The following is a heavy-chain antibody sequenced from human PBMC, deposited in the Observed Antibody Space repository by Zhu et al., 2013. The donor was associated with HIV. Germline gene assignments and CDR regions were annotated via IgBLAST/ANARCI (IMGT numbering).Heavy chain of an antibody. Sequence: QVQLVQSGADVKKPGASVKVSCKTSGYTFTDYYIHWVRQAPGQGLEWMGWINPNSGDTKSAQKFQGRVTMTRDTSLSTAYMELSRLRSDDTAVYYCARGKGKFRWVFTLIVVASGNGMDVVGPRDHCHCLL. D-gene: IGHD3-22*01. CDR2: INPNSGDT. V-gene: IGHV1-2*02. CDR1: GYTFTDYY. J-gene: IGHJ6*02. CDR3: ARGKGKFRWVFTLIVVASGNGMDV.